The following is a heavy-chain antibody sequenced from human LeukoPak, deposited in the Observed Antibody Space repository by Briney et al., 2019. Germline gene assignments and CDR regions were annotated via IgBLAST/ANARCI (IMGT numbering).Heavy chain of an antibody. D-gene: IGHD4-11*01. V-gene: IGHV1-2*06. CDR3: ARLPAKQYYFDC. CDR2: INPNSGGT. Sequence: ASVKVSCKASGYTFTGYYMHWVRQAPGQGLEWMGRINPNSGGTNYAQKFQGRVTMTRDTSISTAYMELSRLRSDDTAVYYCARLPAKQYYFDCWGQGTLVTVSS. J-gene: IGHJ4*02. CDR1: GYTFTGYY.